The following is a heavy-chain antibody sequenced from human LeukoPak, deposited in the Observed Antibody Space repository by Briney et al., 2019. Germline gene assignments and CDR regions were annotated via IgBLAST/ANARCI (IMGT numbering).Heavy chain of an antibody. CDR1: GYTFTSYG. V-gene: IGHV1-18*01. J-gene: IGHJ3*02. CDR2: ISAYNGNT. D-gene: IGHD3-22*01. CDR3: ASSQDYYDSSGYYMGAFDI. Sequence: GASVKVSCKASGYTFTSYGISWVRQAPGQGLEWMGWISAYNGNTNYAQKLQGRVTMTTGTSTSTAYMELRSLRSDDTAVYYCASSQDYYDSSGYYMGAFDIWGQGTMVAVSS.